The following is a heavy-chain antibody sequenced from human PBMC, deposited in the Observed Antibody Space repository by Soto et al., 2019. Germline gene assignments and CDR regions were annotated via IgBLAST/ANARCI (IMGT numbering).Heavy chain of an antibody. CDR1: GYTFTSYY. V-gene: IGHV1-46*01. CDR3: ARGSDYGVPTPKRYYYYYGMDV. D-gene: IGHD4-17*01. CDR2: INPSGGST. Sequence: GASVKVSCKASGYTFTSYYMHWVRQAPGQGLEWMGIINPSGGSTSYAQKFQGRVTMTRDTSTSTVYMELSSLRSEDTAVYYCARGSDYGVPTPKRYYYYYGMDVWGQGTTVTVSS. J-gene: IGHJ6*02.